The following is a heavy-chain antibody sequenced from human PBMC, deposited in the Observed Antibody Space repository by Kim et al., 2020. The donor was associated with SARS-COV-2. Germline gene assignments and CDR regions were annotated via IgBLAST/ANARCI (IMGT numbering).Heavy chain of an antibody. CDR1: GFTFSSYE. CDR3: ARVWLGLHGMDV. V-gene: IGHV3-48*03. CDR2: ISSSGSTI. J-gene: IGHJ6*02. Sequence: GGSLRLSCAASGFTFSSYEMNWVRQAPGKGLEWVSYISSSGSTIYYADSVKGRFTISRDNAKNSLYLQMNSLRAEDTAVYYCARVWLGLHGMDVWGQGTTVTVSS. D-gene: IGHD3-9*01.